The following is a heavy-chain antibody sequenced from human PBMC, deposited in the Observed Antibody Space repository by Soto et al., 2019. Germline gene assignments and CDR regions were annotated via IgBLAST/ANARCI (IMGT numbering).Heavy chain of an antibody. CDR3: ARRGEDYGDYRLDY. CDR2: IYYSGST. D-gene: IGHD4-17*01. CDR1: SGSISPYF. Sequence: SETLSLTCSVSSGSISPYFWSWIRQPPGKGLEWIGYIYYSGSTNYNPSLKSRVTISVDTSKNQFSLELRSVTAADTAVYYCARRGEDYGDYRLDYWGQGTLVTVSS. J-gene: IGHJ4*02. V-gene: IGHV4-59*08.